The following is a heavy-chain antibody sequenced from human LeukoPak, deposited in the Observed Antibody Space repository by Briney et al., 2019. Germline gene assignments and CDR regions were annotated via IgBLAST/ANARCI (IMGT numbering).Heavy chain of an antibody. CDR1: GFTFSSYA. Sequence: GGSLRLSCAASGFTFSSYAMSWVRQAPGKGLEWVSATSGSGGSTYYADSVKGRFTISRDNSKNTLYLQMNSLRAEDTAVYYCARATGYGIYYYGMDVWGQGTTVTVSS. CDR2: TSGSGGST. D-gene: IGHD5-18*01. J-gene: IGHJ6*02. V-gene: IGHV3-23*01. CDR3: ARATGYGIYYYGMDV.